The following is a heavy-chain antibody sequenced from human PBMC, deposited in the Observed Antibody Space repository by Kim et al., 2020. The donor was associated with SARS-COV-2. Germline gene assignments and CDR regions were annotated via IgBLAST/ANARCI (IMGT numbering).Heavy chain of an antibody. D-gene: IGHD2-15*01. V-gene: IGHV3-33*06. CDR2: IWYDGSNK. CDR1: GFTFSSYG. J-gene: IGHJ4*02. CDR3: AKDPSGCRGGTCYPDY. Sequence: GGSLRLSCAPSGFTFSSYGMHWVRQAPGKGLESVAVIWYDGSNKYYADSVKGQFTISRDNSKNTLYLQMNSLRVEDTAVYYCAKDPSGCRGGTCYPDYWGQGILVTVSS.